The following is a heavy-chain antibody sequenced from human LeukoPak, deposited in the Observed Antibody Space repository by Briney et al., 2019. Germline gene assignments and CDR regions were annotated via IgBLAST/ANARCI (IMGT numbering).Heavy chain of an antibody. CDR1: GYTFTGYY. J-gene: IGHJ4*02. CDR3: AILPGSSSPFDY. Sequence: ASVKVSCKASGYTFTGYYMHWVRQAPGQGLEWMGRINPNSGGTNYAQKFQGRVTMTRDTSISTAYMELSRLRSDDTAVYYCAILPGSSSPFDYWGQGTLVTASS. CDR2: INPNSGGT. V-gene: IGHV1-2*06. D-gene: IGHD6-6*01.